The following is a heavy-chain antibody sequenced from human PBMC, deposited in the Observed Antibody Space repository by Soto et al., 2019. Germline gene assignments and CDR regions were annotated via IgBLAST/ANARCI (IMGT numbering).Heavy chain of an antibody. D-gene: IGHD3-3*01. J-gene: IGHJ5*02. CDR1: CGSISSGDEF. Sequence: SDTLSLTCAVYCGSISSGDEFWSLIRHRPGKGLEWIGYIYYSGSTSYNPSLKSRLTISVDTSKNQFSLKLSSVTAADTAVYYCARVSNVVLRFSSRFDTWGQGTLVTVSS. CDR2: IYYSGST. CDR3: ARVSNVVLRFSSRFDT. V-gene: IGHV4-30-4*02.